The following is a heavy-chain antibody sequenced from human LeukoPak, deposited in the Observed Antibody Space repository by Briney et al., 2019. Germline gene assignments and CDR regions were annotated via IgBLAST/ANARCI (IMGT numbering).Heavy chain of an antibody. CDR2: INHSGST. D-gene: IGHD5-18*01. J-gene: IGHJ2*01. CDR3: ARVHAWIQLWYLKDPHWYFDL. Sequence: SETLSLTCAVYGGSFSGYYWSWIRQPPGKGLEWIGEINHSGSTNYNPSLKSRLTISVDTSKNQFSLKLSSVTAADTAVYYCARVHAWIQLWYLKDPHWYFDLWGRGTLVTVSS. V-gene: IGHV4-34*01. CDR1: GGSFSGYY.